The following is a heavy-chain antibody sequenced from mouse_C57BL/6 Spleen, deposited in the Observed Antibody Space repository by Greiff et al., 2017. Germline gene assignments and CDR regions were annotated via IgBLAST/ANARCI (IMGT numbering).Heavy chain of an antibody. CDR2: ISDGGSYT. CDR3: ARDLAVVATDAMDY. Sequence: EVKLVESGGGLVKPGGSLKLSCAASGFTFSSYAMSWVRQTPEKRLEWVATISDGGSYTYYPDNVKGRVTISRDNAKNNLYLQMSNLKSEDTAMYYCARDLAVVATDAMDYWGQGTSVTVSS. CDR1: GFTFSSYA. J-gene: IGHJ4*01. D-gene: IGHD1-1*01. V-gene: IGHV5-4*01.